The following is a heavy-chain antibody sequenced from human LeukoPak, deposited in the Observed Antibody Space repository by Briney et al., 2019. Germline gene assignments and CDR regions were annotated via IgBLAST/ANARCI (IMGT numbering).Heavy chain of an antibody. D-gene: IGHD6-19*01. Sequence: GGSLRLSCAASGFTFDDYGMSWVRQGPGKGLEWVSSINWNGGSTGCADSVKGRFTISRDNAKNSLYLQMNSLRAEDTALYYCARDRGSGWYEDLDYWGQGTLVTVSS. J-gene: IGHJ4*02. V-gene: IGHV3-20*04. CDR3: ARDRGSGWYEDLDY. CDR1: GFTFDDYG. CDR2: INWNGGST.